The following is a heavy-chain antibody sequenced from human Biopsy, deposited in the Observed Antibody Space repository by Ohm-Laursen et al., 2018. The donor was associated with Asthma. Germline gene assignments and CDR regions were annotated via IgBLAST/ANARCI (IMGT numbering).Heavy chain of an antibody. CDR3: AKGEWELLEANFDY. Sequence: SLRLSCTASGFTFSSYAMHWVRQAPGKGLEWVSGISWNSGSIGYADSVKGRFTISRDNAKNSLYLQMNSLRAEDPALYYCAKGEWELLEANFDYWGQGTLVTVSS. V-gene: IGHV3-9*01. J-gene: IGHJ4*02. CDR2: ISWNSGSI. CDR1: GFTFSSYA. D-gene: IGHD1-26*01.